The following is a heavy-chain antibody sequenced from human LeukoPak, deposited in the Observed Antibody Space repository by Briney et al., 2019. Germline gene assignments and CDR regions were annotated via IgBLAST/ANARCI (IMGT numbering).Heavy chain of an antibody. CDR2: IYYSGST. CDR1: GGFISNYY. J-gene: IGHJ1*01. Sequence: SETLSLTCTVSGGFISNYYWNWIRQPPGKGLEWIGYIYYSGSTNYNPSLKSRVTISVDTSKNQFSLKLRSVTAADTAVYYCARFYSSGPPQHWGQGTLATVSS. CDR3: ARFYSSGPPQH. D-gene: IGHD6-19*01. V-gene: IGHV4-59*12.